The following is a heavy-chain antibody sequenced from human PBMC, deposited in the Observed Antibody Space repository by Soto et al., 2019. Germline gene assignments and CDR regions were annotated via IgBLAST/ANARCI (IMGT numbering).Heavy chain of an antibody. V-gene: IGHV1-69*08. D-gene: IGHD3-10*01. CDR1: GGTFSSYT. Sequence: QVQLVQSGAEVKKPGSSVKVSCKASGGTFSSYTISWVRQAPGQGLEWMGRIIPILGIANSAQKFQGRVTITADKSTSTAYIELSSLRSEDTAVYFCARDRDYGSGSYFDYWGQGTLVTVSS. CDR2: IIPILGIA. CDR3: ARDRDYGSGSYFDY. J-gene: IGHJ4*02.